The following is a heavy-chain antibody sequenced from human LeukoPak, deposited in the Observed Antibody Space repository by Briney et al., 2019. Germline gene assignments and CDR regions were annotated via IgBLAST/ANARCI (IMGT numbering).Heavy chain of an antibody. CDR1: GGSISSYY. V-gene: IGHV4-4*07. CDR3: ARDSGSSSGYYVDFDY. CDR2: IYTSGST. Sequence: SETLSLTCTVSGGSISSYYWSWIRQPAGKGLEWIGRIYTSGSTNYNPSLKSRVTMSVDTSKNQFSLKLSSVTAADTAVYYCARDSGSSSGYYVDFDYWGQGTLVTVSS. J-gene: IGHJ4*02. D-gene: IGHD3-22*01.